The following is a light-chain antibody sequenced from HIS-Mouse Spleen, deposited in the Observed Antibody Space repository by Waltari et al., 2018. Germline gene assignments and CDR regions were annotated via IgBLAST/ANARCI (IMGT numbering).Light chain of an antibody. CDR1: SSDVASYNL. V-gene: IGLV2-23*01. CDR3: CSYAGSSPYVV. Sequence: QSALTQTASVSGSPGQSITISCTGTSSDVASYNLFSWYQLHPGKAPKLMIYEGSKRPSGVSNRFSGSKSGNTASLTISGLQAEDEADYYCCSYAGSSPYVVFGGGTKLTVL. CDR2: EGS. J-gene: IGLJ2*01.